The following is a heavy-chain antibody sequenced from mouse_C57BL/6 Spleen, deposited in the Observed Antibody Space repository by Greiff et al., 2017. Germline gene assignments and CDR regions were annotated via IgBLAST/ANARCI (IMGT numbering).Heavy chain of an antibody. CDR2: ISSGSSTI. CDR1: GFTFSDYG. D-gene: IGHD1-2*01. Sequence: EVQRVESGGGLVKPGGSLKLSCAASGFTFSDYGMHWVRQAPEKGLEWVAYISSGSSTIYYADTVKGRFTISRDNAKNTLFLQMTSLRSEDTAMYYCARKAADTFYWFAYWGQGTLVTVSA. V-gene: IGHV5-17*01. CDR3: ARKAADTFYWFAY. J-gene: IGHJ3*01.